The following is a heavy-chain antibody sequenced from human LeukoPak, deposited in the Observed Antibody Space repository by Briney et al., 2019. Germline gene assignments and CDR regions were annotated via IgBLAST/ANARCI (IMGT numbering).Heavy chain of an antibody. Sequence: GGSLRLSCAASGSDVISHDIHWVRQPIGKGLEWVSSIESPGDIYYAGSVKGRFTISGENAENSVYLQMNNLRVGDTAIYYCAKVRRSVAYDYWGRGTLVTVSS. CDR1: GSDVISHD. D-gene: IGHD2-8*02. CDR3: AKVRRSVAYDY. J-gene: IGHJ4*02. CDR2: IESPGDI. V-gene: IGHV3-13*04.